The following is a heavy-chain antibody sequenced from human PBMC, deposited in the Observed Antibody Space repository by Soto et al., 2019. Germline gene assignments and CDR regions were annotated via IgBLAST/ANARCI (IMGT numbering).Heavy chain of an antibody. Sequence: GGSLRLSCAACGFTFSDYYMSWIRQDPGKGLEWVSFISSSSSYTNYADSVKGRFTISRDNAKNSLYLQMNSLRAEDTAVYYCARDCRGRSRTYYYDSNAFDIWGQGTMVTVSS. CDR1: GFTFSDYY. J-gene: IGHJ3*02. CDR3: ARDCRGRSRTYYYDSNAFDI. D-gene: IGHD3-22*01. V-gene: IGHV3-11*06. CDR2: ISSSSSYT.